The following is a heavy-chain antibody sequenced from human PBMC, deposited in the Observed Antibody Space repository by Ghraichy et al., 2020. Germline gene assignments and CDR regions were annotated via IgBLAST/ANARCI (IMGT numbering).Heavy chain of an antibody. CDR3: VRLRLGELSSLDY. CDR1: GGSINSYY. D-gene: IGHD3-16*02. V-gene: IGHV4-59*01. J-gene: IGHJ4*02. CDR2: IYYSGST. Sequence: SETLSLTCTVSGGSINSYYWSWMRQPPGKGLEWIGYIYYSGSTNYNPSLKSRVTISIDTSKNQFSLKLTSVTAADTAVYYFVRLRLGELSSLDYWGQGTLVTVSS.